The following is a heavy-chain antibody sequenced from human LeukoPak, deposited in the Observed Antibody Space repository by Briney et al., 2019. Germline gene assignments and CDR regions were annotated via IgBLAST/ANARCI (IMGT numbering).Heavy chain of an antibody. V-gene: IGHV3-23*01. Sequence: GGTLRLSCAASGFTFSSYGMSWVRQAPGKGLEWVSAISGSGGSTYYADSVKGRFTISRDNSKNTLYLQMNSLRAEDTAVYYCAKDKLRYFFRAWFDPWGQGTLVTVSS. CDR1: GFTFSSYG. CDR2: ISGSGGST. D-gene: IGHD3-9*01. J-gene: IGHJ5*02. CDR3: AKDKLRYFFRAWFDP.